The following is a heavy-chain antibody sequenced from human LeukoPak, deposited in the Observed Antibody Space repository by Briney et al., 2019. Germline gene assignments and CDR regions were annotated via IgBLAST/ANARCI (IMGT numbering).Heavy chain of an antibody. D-gene: IGHD2-2*01. CDR3: ASSLYCSSTSCHYYYYYYMDV. V-gene: IGHV3-30*03. J-gene: IGHJ6*03. CDR2: ISYDGSNK. CDR1: GFTFDDHG. Sequence: GGSLRLSCAASGFTFDDHGMSWVRQAPGKGLEWVALISYDGSNKYYADSVKGRFTISRDNAKNSLYLQMNSLRAEDTAVYYCASSLYCSSTSCHYYYYYYMDVWGKGTTVTVSS.